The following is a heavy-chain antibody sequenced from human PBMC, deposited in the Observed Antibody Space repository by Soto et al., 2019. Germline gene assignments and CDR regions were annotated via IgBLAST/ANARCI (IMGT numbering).Heavy chain of an antibody. CDR1: GGSISSVYYY. CDR2: IYDSGGT. V-gene: IGHV4-30-4*01. CDR3: ARGPAGDKVDY. D-gene: IGHD7-27*01. J-gene: IGHJ4*02. Sequence: QVQLQEAGPGLVGPSQTLSLPCTFSGGSISSVYYYWSWIRQPPGEGLEWMGHIYDSGGTYSNPSVESRASISVDTSKNQFSLKLTSVTDADTAVYYCARGPAGDKVDYWGQGTLVTVSS.